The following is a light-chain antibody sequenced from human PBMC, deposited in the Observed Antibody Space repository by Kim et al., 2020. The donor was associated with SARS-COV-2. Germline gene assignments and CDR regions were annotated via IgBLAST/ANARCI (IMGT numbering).Light chain of an antibody. CDR3: QQYGTSPLT. CDR1: HSVSSNY. J-gene: IGKJ4*01. Sequence: SPGESSPLSCRASHSVSSNYVAWYLQKPGQAPRLLIYGAFSRATGIPDRFSASGSGTDFTLTIGRLEPEDFAVYYCQQYGTSPLTFGGGTKVDIK. CDR2: GAF. V-gene: IGKV3-20*01.